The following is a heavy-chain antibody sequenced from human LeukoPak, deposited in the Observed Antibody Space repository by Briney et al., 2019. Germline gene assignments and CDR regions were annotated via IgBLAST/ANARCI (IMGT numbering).Heavy chain of an antibody. CDR2: IIPIFGTA. Sequence: ASVKVSCKASGGSFSSYAISWVRQAPGQGLEWMGGIIPIFGTANYAQKFQGRVTITADESTSTAYMELSSLTSEDTAVYYCAGPRRITMVRGVIIGAYYFDYWGQGTLVTVSS. V-gene: IGHV1-69*01. J-gene: IGHJ4*02. CDR1: GGSFSSYA. CDR3: AGPRRITMVRGVIIGAYYFDY. D-gene: IGHD3-10*01.